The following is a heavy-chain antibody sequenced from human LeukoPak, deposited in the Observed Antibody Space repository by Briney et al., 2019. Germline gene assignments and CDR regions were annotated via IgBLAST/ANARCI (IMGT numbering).Heavy chain of an antibody. CDR3: AKVSGGGKLIVVVITLFDY. D-gene: IGHD3-22*01. Sequence: GGSLRLSCAASGFTFSSYAMNWVRQAPGKGVEWVSAISGSGGSTYYADSVKGRFTISRDNSKNTLYLQMNSLRAEDTAVYYCAKVSGGGKLIVVVITLFDYWGQGTLVTVSS. J-gene: IGHJ4*02. CDR1: GFTFSSYA. V-gene: IGHV3-23*01. CDR2: ISGSGGST.